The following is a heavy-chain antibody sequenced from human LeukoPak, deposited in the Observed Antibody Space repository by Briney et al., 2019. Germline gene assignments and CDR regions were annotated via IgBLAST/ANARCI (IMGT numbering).Heavy chain of an antibody. V-gene: IGHV3-13*01. CDR2: IGTAGDT. J-gene: IGHJ6*02. CDR1: GFTFSNYD. CDR3: VRVGVVRGITGYMGMDV. Sequence: GGSLRLSCAASGFTFSNYDMHWDRLANGKGLEWVATIGTAGDTYSSDSVRGRFAISRDNVKDSLHLQMNSLRVGDTAVYYCVRVGVVRGITGYMGMDVWGQGTTVTVS. D-gene: IGHD3-10*02.